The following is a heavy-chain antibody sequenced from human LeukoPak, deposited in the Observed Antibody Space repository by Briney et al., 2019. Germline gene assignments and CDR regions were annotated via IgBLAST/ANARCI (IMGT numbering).Heavy chain of an antibody. V-gene: IGHV3-23*01. CDR3: APRVVGSAPFDY. J-gene: IGHJ4*02. CDR1: GFTFSTYA. Sequence: GGSLRLSCAASGFTFSTYAMSWVRQAPGKGLGWASAISGSTGRTYYADSVKGRFTISRDNSKNTLYLQMNNLRAEDTAVYYCAPRVVGSAPFDYWGQGTLVTVSS. CDR2: ISGSTGRT. D-gene: IGHD2-15*01.